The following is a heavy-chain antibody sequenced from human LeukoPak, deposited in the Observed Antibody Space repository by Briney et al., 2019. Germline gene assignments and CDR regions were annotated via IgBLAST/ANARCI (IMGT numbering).Heavy chain of an antibody. V-gene: IGHV3-21*01. J-gene: IGHJ5*02. D-gene: IGHD3-9*01. CDR3: ARVTMYYDILTGYYKPNWFDP. CDR2: ISASSSYI. CDR1: GFTFSSYT. Sequence: GGSLRLSCAASGFTFSSYTMNWVRQAPGKGLEWVSSISASSSYIYYADSVKGRFTISRDNAKNSLYLQMNSLRAEDTAVYYCARVTMYYDILTGYYKPNWFDPRGQGTLVTVSS.